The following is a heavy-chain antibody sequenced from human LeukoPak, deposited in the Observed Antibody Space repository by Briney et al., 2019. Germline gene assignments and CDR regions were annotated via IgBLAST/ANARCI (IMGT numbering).Heavy chain of an antibody. V-gene: IGHV1-69*05. CDR3: AIRYYYDSSGYPLFDY. CDR2: IIPIFGTA. CDR1: GGTFSSYA. J-gene: IGHJ4*02. Sequence: AASVKVSCKASGGTFSSYAISWVRQAPGQGLEWMGRIIPIFGTANYAQKFQGRVTITTDESTSTAYMELSSLRSGDTAVYYCAIRYYYDSSGYPLFDYWGQGTLVTVSS. D-gene: IGHD3-22*01.